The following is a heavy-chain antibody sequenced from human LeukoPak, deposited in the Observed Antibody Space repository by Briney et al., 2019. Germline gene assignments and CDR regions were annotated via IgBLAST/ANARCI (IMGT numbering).Heavy chain of an antibody. D-gene: IGHD3-22*01. Sequence: GSLRLSCAASGFTVSSNYMSWVRQAPGKGLEWVAVISYDGSNKYYADSVKGRFTISRDNSKNTLYLQMNSLRAEDTAVYYCARDTPITMIVVVTPYYYYYGMDVWGQGTTVTASS. V-gene: IGHV3-30-3*01. CDR3: ARDTPITMIVVVTPYYYYYGMDV. CDR1: GFTVSSNY. CDR2: ISYDGSNK. J-gene: IGHJ6*02.